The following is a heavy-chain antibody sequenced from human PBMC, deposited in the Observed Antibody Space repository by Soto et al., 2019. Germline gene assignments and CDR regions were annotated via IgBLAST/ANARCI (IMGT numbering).Heavy chain of an antibody. J-gene: IGHJ4*02. D-gene: IGHD2-8*01. CDR3: GRVVGMVYAFRGIAAETPSDY. V-gene: IGHV1-18*04. CDR2: ISAYNGNT. Sequence: ASVKVSCKASGYTFTSYGISWVRQAPGQGLEWMGWISAYNGNTNYAQKLQGRVTMTTDTSTSTAYMELRSLRSDDTAVYYCGRVVGMVYAFRGIAAETPSDYWGQGTLVTVSS. CDR1: GYTFTSYG.